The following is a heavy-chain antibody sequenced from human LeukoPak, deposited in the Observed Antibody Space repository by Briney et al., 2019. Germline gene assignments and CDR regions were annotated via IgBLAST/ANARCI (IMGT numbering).Heavy chain of an antibody. CDR1: GFTFSSYW. Sequence: GGSLRLSCAASGFTFSSYWMHWVRQAPGKGLVWVSRINSDGSSTSYADSVKGRFTVSRDNSRNTLYLQMNSLRAEDTAVYYCARDPLYTNSPPSYFDYWGQGTLVTVSS. CDR3: ARDPLYTNSPPSYFDY. D-gene: IGHD2-2*02. V-gene: IGHV3-74*01. J-gene: IGHJ4*02. CDR2: INSDGSST.